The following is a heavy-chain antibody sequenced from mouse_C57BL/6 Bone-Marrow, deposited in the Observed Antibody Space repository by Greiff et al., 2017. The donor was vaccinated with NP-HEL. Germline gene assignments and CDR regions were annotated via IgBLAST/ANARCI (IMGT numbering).Heavy chain of an antibody. CDR1: GYTFTSYG. V-gene: IGHV1-81*01. CDR3: ARERGRLLGYFDV. D-gene: IGHD2-3*01. CDR2: IYPRSGNT. J-gene: IGHJ1*03. Sequence: VHLVESGAELVRPGASVKLSCKASGYTFTSYGISWVQQSPGQGLEWIAEIYPRSGNTYYDEKFKGKATLTADNSSSTEYLELRSLTSEDSAVYFCARERGRLLGYFDVWGTGTTVTVSS.